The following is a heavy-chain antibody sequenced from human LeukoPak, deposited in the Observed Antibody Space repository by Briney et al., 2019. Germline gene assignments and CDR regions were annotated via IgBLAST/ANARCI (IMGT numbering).Heavy chain of an antibody. CDR1: GFTFSSYG. V-gene: IGHV3-23*01. J-gene: IGHJ4*02. Sequence: PGGSLRLSCAASGFTFSSYGMSWVRQAPGKGLEWVSAISGSGGSTYYADSVKGRFTISRDNSKNTLYLQMNSLRAEDTAVYYCAKDRVGATKFDYWGQGTLVTVSS. CDR3: AKDRVGATKFDY. D-gene: IGHD1-26*01. CDR2: ISGSGGST.